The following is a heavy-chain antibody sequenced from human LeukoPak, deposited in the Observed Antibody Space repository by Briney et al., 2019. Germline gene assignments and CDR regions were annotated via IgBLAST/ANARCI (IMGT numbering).Heavy chain of an antibody. CDR2: IYYSGST. V-gene: IGHV4-34*01. J-gene: IGHJ6*03. CDR1: GGSFSGYY. Sequence: SETLSLTCAVYGGSFSGYYWSWIRQPPGKGLEWIGSIYYSGSTYYNPSLKSRVTISVDTSKNQFSLKLSSVTAADTAVYYCARVRYYYYMDVWGKGTTVTVSS. CDR3: ARVRYYYYMDV.